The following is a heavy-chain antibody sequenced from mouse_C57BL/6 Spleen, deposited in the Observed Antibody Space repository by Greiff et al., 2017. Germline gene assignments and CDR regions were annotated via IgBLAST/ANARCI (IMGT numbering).Heavy chain of an antibody. Sequence: EVKVVESGGGLVQSGRSLRLSCATSGFTFSDFYMEWVRQAPGKGLEWIAASRNKANDYTTEYSASVKGRFIVSRDTSQSILYLQMNALRAEDTAIYYCARDANDSYQLLYAMDYWGQGTSVTVSS. D-gene: IGHD2-12*01. CDR1: GFTFSDFY. CDR2: SRNKANDYTT. CDR3: ARDANDSYQLLYAMDY. J-gene: IGHJ4*01. V-gene: IGHV7-1*01.